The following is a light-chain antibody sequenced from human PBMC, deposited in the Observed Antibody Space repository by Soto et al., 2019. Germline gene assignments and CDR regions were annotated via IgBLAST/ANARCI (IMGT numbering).Light chain of an antibody. CDR2: AAS. CDR1: QGIAGR. CDR3: QQVNSSSYT. Sequence: DIQMTQSPSSMSASLGDRVTITCRASQGIAGRVAWYQQKPGKAPKLLYAASSLQSGVPLRFSGSGSGTDFTLTITNLQPEDFATYYCQQVNSSSYTFGQVTKLEI. V-gene: IGKV1-12*01. J-gene: IGKJ2*01.